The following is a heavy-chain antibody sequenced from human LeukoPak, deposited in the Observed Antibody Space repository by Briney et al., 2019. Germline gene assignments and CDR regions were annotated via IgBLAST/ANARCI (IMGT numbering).Heavy chain of an antibody. D-gene: IGHD1-26*01. CDR3: ARLGGTASGSDGYFDY. Sequence: SVKVSCKASGGTFSSYAISWVRQAPGQGLEWMGRIIPILGIANYAQKFQGRVTITADKSTSTAYMELSSLRSEDTAVYYCARLGGTASGSDGYFDYWGQGTLVTVSS. CDR2: IIPILGIA. J-gene: IGHJ4*02. CDR1: GGTFSSYA. V-gene: IGHV1-69*04.